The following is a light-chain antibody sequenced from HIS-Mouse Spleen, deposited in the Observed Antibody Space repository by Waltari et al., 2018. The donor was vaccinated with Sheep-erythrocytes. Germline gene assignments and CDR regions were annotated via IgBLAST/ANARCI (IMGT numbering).Light chain of an antibody. Sequence: QSALTQPASVSGSPGQSITISCTGTSSDVGSYNLVSWYQQHPGKAPKLMIYEGSKRPSGVSNRFSGYKSGNTASLTISGLQAEDEADYYCCSYAGSSTWVFGGGTKPTVL. V-gene: IGLV2-23*01. CDR1: SSDVGSYNL. CDR3: CSYAGSSTWV. J-gene: IGLJ3*02. CDR2: EGS.